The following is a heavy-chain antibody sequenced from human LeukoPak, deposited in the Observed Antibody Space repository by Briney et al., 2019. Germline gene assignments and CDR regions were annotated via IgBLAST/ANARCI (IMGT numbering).Heavy chain of an antibody. J-gene: IGHJ3*02. D-gene: IGHD5-12*01. CDR3: AREARTTRDAFDI. CDR1: GFTVSSYW. Sequence: PGGSLRLSCAASGFTVSSYWMSWVRQAPGKGLEWVANIKEDGSEKYYVDSVKGRFTISRDDAKNSLFLQMNSLRAEDTAVYYCAREARTTRDAFDIWGQGTVVTVSS. V-gene: IGHV3-7*01. CDR2: IKEDGSEK.